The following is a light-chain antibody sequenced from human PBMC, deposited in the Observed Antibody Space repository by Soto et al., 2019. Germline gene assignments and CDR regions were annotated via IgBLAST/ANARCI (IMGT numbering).Light chain of an antibody. J-gene: IGKJ4*02. CDR1: QGISSW. Sequence: DIQMTQSPSFVSASVGDRVTITCRASQGISSWLAWYQHKPGRAPKLLIHAASSLESGVQSRFSGNVSGTDLTLTISSLQPEDCATYYCQQTTSFPLTVGGGTKVEIK. V-gene: IGKV1-12*01. CDR2: AAS. CDR3: QQTTSFPLT.